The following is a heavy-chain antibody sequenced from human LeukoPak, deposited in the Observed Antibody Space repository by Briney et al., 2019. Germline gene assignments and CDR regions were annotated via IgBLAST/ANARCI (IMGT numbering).Heavy chain of an antibody. CDR3: AREVGATRG. J-gene: IGHJ4*02. Sequence: GGSLRLSCAASGFTFSSYSMNWVRQAPGKGLEWVSSIGSSSSYIYYADSVKGRFTISRDNAKNSLYLQMNSLRAEDTAVYYCAREVGATRGWGQGTLVTVSS. CDR1: GFTFSSYS. V-gene: IGHV3-21*01. D-gene: IGHD1-26*01. CDR2: IGSSSSYI.